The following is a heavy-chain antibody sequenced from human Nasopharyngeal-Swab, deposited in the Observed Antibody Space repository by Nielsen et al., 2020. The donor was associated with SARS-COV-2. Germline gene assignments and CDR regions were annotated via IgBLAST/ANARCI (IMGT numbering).Heavy chain of an antibody. D-gene: IGHD3-10*01. CDR1: GFTFSSYA. J-gene: IGHJ4*02. V-gene: IGHV3-23*03. CDR3: AKGSLPLGFGESYYFDY. Sequence: GESLKISCAASGFTFSSYAMSWVRQAPGKGLEWVSVIYSGGSGTYYADSVKGRFTISRDNSKNTLYLQMNSLRAEDTAVYYCAKGSLPLGFGESYYFDYWGQGTLVTVSS. CDR2: IYSGGSGT.